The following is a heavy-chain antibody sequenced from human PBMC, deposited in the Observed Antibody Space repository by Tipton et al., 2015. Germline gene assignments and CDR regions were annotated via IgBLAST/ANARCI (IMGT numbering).Heavy chain of an antibody. Sequence: TLSLTCTVSGDSISSGSYYWGWIRQPPGKGLEWIGSIYYSGSTNYNPSLKSRVTISVDTSKNQFSLKLSSVTAADTAVYYCAREAVARYYYGMDVWGQGTTVTVSS. J-gene: IGHJ6*02. D-gene: IGHD6-19*01. CDR3: AREAVARYYYGMDV. CDR1: GDSISSGSYY. V-gene: IGHV4-39*07. CDR2: IYYSGST.